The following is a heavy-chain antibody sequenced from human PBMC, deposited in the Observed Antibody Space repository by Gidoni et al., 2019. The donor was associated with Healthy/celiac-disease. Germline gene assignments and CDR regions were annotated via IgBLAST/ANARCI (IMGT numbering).Heavy chain of an antibody. CDR2: ISSSSSYI. D-gene: IGHD1-26*01. CDR1: GFPFSSYS. CDR3: ARALEWELPVDY. Sequence: EVQLVESGGGLVKPGGSLRLSCAASGFPFSSYSMNWVRQAPGQGLEWVSSISSSSSYIYYADSVKGRFTISRDNAKNSLYLQMNSLRAEDTAVYYCARALEWELPVDYWGQGTLVTVSS. V-gene: IGHV3-21*01. J-gene: IGHJ4*02.